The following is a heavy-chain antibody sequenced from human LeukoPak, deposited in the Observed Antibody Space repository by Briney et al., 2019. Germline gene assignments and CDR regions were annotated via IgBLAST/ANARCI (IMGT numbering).Heavy chain of an antibody. J-gene: IGHJ5*02. CDR3: ARQYCSSTSCYTGREVNWFDP. CDR1: GYSFTSYW. V-gene: IGHV5-51*01. D-gene: IGHD2-2*02. Sequence: GESLKISCKGSGYSFTSYWIGWVRQMPGKGLEWMGIIYPGDSDTRYSPSFQGQVTISADKSISTAYLQWSSLKASDTAMYYCARQYCSSTSCYTGREVNWFDPWGQGTLVTVSS. CDR2: IYPGDSDT.